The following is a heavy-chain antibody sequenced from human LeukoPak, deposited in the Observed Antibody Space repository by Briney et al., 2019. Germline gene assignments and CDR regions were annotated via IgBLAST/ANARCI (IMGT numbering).Heavy chain of an antibody. CDR3: ARDPVGATTSDY. J-gene: IGHJ4*02. V-gene: IGHV1-69*04. CDR1: GGTFSSYA. Sequence: ASVKVSCKASGGTFSSYAISWERQAPGQGLEWMGRIIPILGIANYAQKFQGRVTITADKSTSTAYMELSNLRSEDTAVYYCARDPVGATTSDYWGQGTLVTVSS. D-gene: IGHD1-26*01. CDR2: IIPILGIA.